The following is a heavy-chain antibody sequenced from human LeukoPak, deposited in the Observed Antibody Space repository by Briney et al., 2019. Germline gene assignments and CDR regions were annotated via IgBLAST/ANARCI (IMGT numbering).Heavy chain of an antibody. CDR1: GYTFTSYG. Sequence: GASVKVSCKASGYTFTSYGISWVRQAPGQGLEWMGWISAYNGNTNYAQKLQGRVTMTTDTSTSTAYMELRSLRSDDTAVYYCARDRYSYGYEWGLDYWGQGTLVTVSS. CDR3: ARDRYSYGYEWGLDY. CDR2: ISAYNGNT. V-gene: IGHV1-18*01. D-gene: IGHD5-18*01. J-gene: IGHJ4*02.